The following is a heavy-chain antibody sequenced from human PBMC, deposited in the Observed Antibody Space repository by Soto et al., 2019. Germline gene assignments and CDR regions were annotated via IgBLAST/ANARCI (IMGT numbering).Heavy chain of an antibody. D-gene: IGHD3-16*02. CDR1: GFTFSRYA. J-gene: IGHJ4*02. CDR3: AKDLYDYVWGSYRKKSVDY. CDR2: ISGSGGST. V-gene: IGHV3-23*01. Sequence: GGSLRLSCAASGFTFSRYAVSWVRQAPGKGLEWVSAISGSGGSTYYADSVKGRFTISRDNSKNTLYLQMNSLRAEDTAVYYCAKDLYDYVWGSYRKKSVDYWGQGTRVTVSS.